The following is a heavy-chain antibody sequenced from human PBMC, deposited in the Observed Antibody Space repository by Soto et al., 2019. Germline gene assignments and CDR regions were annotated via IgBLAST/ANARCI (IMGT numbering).Heavy chain of an antibody. Sequence: QVQLVESGGGVVQPGRSLRLSCAASGFTFSSYGMHWVRQAPGKGLEWVAVISYDGSNKYYADSVKGRFTISRDNSKNTLYLQMNSLGAEDTAVYYCARDEDDSSGPMGFDPWGQGTLVTVSS. V-gene: IGHV3-30*03. CDR3: ARDEDDSSGPMGFDP. D-gene: IGHD3-22*01. J-gene: IGHJ5*02. CDR1: GFTFSSYG. CDR2: ISYDGSNK.